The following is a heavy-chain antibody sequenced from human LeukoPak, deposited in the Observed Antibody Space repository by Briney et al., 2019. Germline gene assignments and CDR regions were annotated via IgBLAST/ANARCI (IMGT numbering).Heavy chain of an antibody. J-gene: IGHJ4*02. D-gene: IGHD3-22*01. CDR1: GFTVSNSY. Sequence: PGGSLRLSCAASGFTVSNSYMSWVRQALGKGLEWVSVIYSGGSTYYADSVKGRFTISRGNSKNTLYLQMNSLRAEDTAMYYCARRGNSGYSLDYWGQGTLVTVSS. CDR3: ARRGNSGYSLDY. V-gene: IGHV3-53*01. CDR2: IYSGGST.